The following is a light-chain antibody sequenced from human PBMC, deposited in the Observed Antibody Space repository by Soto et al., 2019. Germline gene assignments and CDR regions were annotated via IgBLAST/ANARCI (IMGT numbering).Light chain of an antibody. CDR2: DAS. CDR1: QSVSSSY. Sequence: EIVLTQSPATLSLSPAERATLSCGASQSVSSSYLAWYQQKPGLAPRLLIYDASSSATGIPDRFSGSGSGRDFTRTISRLEPEDFAVYYCQQYGSLPPITFGQGTRLEIK. J-gene: IGKJ5*01. V-gene: IGKV3D-20*01. CDR3: QQYGSLPPIT.